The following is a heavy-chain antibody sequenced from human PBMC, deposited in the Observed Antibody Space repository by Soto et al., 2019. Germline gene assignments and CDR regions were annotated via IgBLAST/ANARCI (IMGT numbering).Heavy chain of an antibody. J-gene: IGHJ6*02. CDR1: GFTFSSYG. Sequence: GGSLRLSCAASGFTFSSYGMHWVRQAPGKGLEWVAVIWYDGSNKYYADSVKGRFTISRDNSKNTLYLQMNSLRAEDTAVYYCARDSYNTNYGGNPSLNYGMDVWGQGTTVTVSS. CDR3: ARDSYNTNYGGNPSLNYGMDV. CDR2: IWYDGSNK. D-gene: IGHD4-17*01. V-gene: IGHV3-33*01.